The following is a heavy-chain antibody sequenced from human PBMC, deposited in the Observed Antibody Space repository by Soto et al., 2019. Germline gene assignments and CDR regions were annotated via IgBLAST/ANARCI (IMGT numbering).Heavy chain of an antibody. J-gene: IGHJ4*02. CDR1: GFTFPDYA. D-gene: IGHD2-15*01. V-gene: IGHV3-30*18. CDR2: ISHDGSET. CDR3: AKGGWPLDY. Sequence: ESAGGVVQPGRSLRLSCAASGFTFPDYAMHWVRQAPGKGLEWVTYISHDGSETYYADSVKGRFTFSRDNSKNTLYLQMNSLRTEDTAVYYCAKGGWPLDYWGQGTLVTVSS.